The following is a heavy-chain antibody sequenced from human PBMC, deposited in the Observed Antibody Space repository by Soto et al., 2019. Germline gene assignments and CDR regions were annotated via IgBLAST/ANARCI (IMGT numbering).Heavy chain of an antibody. V-gene: IGHV4-34*01. CDR2: INHSGST. CDR1: GGSFSGYY. CDR3: ARASYYGDYGDY. D-gene: IGHD4-17*01. Sequence: SETLSLTCAVYGGSFSGYYWSWIRQPPGKGLEWIGEINHSGSTNYNPSLKSRVTISVDTSKNQFSLKLSSVTAADTAVYYCARASYYGDYGDYWGQGTLVTVSS. J-gene: IGHJ4*02.